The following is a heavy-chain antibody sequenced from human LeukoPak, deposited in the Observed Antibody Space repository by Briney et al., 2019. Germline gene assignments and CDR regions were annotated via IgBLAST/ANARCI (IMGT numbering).Heavy chain of an antibody. D-gene: IGHD3-22*01. CDR1: GGSISSYY. V-gene: IGHV4-4*07. J-gene: IGHJ4*02. Sequence: SETLSLTCTVSGGSISSYYWSWIRQPAGKGLEWIGRVYASGTTFYNPSLKSRVTMLVDTSKNQFSLKLNSVTAADTAVCYCARGGNYYDSSSYYYFDHWGQGTLVTVSS. CDR2: VYASGTT. CDR3: ARGGNYYDSSSYYYFDH.